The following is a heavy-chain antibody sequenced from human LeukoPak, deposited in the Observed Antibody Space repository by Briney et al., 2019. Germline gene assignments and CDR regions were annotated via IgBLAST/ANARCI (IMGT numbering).Heavy chain of an antibody. Sequence: SETLSLTCTVSGGSISNYYWSWIRQPPGKGLEWIGYIYYSGSTNHNPSHKSRVTISVDSSKNQFSLKLSSVTAADTAVYYCARGAYSSAWYTFYYYGMDVWGQGTTVTVS. CDR1: GGSISNYY. CDR3: ARGAYSSAWYTFYYYGMDV. V-gene: IGHV4-59*01. D-gene: IGHD6-19*01. CDR2: IYYSGST. J-gene: IGHJ6*02.